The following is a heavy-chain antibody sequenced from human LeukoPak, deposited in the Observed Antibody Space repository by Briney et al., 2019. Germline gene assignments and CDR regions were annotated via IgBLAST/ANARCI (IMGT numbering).Heavy chain of an antibody. J-gene: IGHJ5*02. CDR1: GFTFSGYW. V-gene: IGHV3-74*01. Sequence: GGSLRLSCAASGFTFSGYWMHWVRQAPGRGLEWVSRINIDGATTNYADSVKGRFTISRDNAKNTLHLQMNSLRADDTAVYYCVRGAVGTGVWFDPWGQGTLVTVSS. D-gene: IGHD1-26*01. CDR3: VRGAVGTGVWFDP. CDR2: INIDGATT.